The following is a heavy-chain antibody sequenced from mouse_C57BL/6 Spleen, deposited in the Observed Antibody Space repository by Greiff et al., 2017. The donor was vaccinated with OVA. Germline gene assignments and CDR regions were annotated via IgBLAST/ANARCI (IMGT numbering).Heavy chain of an antibody. V-gene: IGHV1-81*01. CDR2: IYPRSGNT. CDR3: ARGGGYGSSPYWYFDV. CDR1: GYTFTSYG. D-gene: IGHD1-1*01. Sequence: QVQLQQSGAELARPGASVKLSCKASGYTFTSYGISWVKQRTGQGLEWIGEIYPRSGNTYYNEKFKGKATLTADKSSSTAYMELRSLTSEDSAVYFCARGGGYGSSPYWYFDVWGTGTTVTVSS. J-gene: IGHJ1*03.